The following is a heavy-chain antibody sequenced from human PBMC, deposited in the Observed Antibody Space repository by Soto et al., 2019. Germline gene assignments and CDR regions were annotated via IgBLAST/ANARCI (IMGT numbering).Heavy chain of an antibody. Sequence: GGSLRLSCAASGFTFSSYGMHWVRQAPGKGLEWVAVIWYDGSNKYYADSVKGRCTISRDNSKNTLYLQMNSLRAEDAAVYYCAREQGGAAGIDDAFDIWGQGTMVTVSS. V-gene: IGHV3-33*01. CDR3: AREQGGAAGIDDAFDI. J-gene: IGHJ3*02. D-gene: IGHD6-13*01. CDR1: GFTFSSYG. CDR2: IWYDGSNK.